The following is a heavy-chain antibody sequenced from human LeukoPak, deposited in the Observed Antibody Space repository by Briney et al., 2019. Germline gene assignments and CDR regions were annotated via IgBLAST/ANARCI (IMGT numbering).Heavy chain of an antibody. CDR2: IYYSGTT. Sequence: PSETLSLTCTVSGGSISSSTYYWGWIRQPPGKGLEWIGTIYYSGTTNYNPSLKSRVTISVDTSKNQRSLKLSSVTAADTAVYYCASRYCRGGNCDSGLIGINAFDIWGQGTMVTVSS. CDR1: GGSISSSTYY. V-gene: IGHV4-39*01. CDR3: ASRYCRGGNCDSGLIGINAFDI. J-gene: IGHJ3*02. D-gene: IGHD2-15*01.